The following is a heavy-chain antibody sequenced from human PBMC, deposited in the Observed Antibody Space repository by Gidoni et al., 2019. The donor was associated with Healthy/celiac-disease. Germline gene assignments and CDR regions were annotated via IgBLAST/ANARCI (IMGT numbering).Heavy chain of an antibody. D-gene: IGHD3-3*01. Sequence: QLQLQESGPGLVKPSETLSLTCTVSGGSISSSSYYWGWIRQPPGKGLEWIGSIYYSGSTYYNPSLKSRVTISVDTSKNQFSLKLSSVTAADTAVYYCASPFTEFWSGYYPGYWGQGTLVTVSS. CDR1: GGSISSSSYY. CDR3: ASPFTEFWSGYYPGY. J-gene: IGHJ4*02. V-gene: IGHV4-39*01. CDR2: IYYSGST.